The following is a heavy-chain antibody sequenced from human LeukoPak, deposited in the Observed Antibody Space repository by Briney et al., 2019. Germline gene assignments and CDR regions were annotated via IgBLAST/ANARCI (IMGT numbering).Heavy chain of an antibody. CDR1: GFTFSNYW. CDR2: MKEDGSEI. CDR3: VRDRGYSNFDY. D-gene: IGHD4-11*01. Sequence: GGSLRLSCATSGFTFSNYWMSWVRQAPGKGLEWVANMKEDGSEINYVDSVKGRFTISRDNAQDSLYLQMNSLRAEDTAVYYCVRDRGYSNFDYWGQGTLVTVSS. V-gene: IGHV3-7*01. J-gene: IGHJ4*02.